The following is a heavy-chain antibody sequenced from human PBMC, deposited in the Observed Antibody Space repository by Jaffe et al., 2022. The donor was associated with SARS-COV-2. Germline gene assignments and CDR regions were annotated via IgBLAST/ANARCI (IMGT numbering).Heavy chain of an antibody. D-gene: IGHD3-3*01. CDR1: GFTFSSYD. V-gene: IGHV3-13*01. Sequence: EVQLVESGGGLVQPGGSLRLSCAASGFTFSSYDMHWVRQATGKGLEWVSAIGTAGDTYYPGSVKGRFTISRENAKNSLYLQMNSLRAGDTAVYYCARGPIGYDFWSGKWGLDVWGQGTTVTVSS. CDR3: ARGPIGYDFWSGKWGLDV. CDR2: IGTAGDT. J-gene: IGHJ6*02.